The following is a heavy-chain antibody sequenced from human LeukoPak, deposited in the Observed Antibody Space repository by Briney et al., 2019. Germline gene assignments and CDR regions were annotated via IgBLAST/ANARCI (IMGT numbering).Heavy chain of an antibody. J-gene: IGHJ5*02. V-gene: IGHV4-38-2*02. CDR2: IYHSGST. D-gene: IGHD3-10*01. Sequence: SETLSLTCTVSGYSISSGYYWGWIRQPPGKGLEWIGSIYHSGSTYYNPSLKSRVTISVDTSKNQFSLKLSTVTAADTAVYYCARSPHYYGSGSYYNWFDPWGQGTLVTVSS. CDR3: ARSPHYYGSGSYYNWFDP. CDR1: GYSISSGYY.